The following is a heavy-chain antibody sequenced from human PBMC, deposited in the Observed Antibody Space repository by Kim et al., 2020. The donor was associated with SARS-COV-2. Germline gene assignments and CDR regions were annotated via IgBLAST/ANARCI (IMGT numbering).Heavy chain of an antibody. CDR3: ARTSLLPNYYYYGMDV. D-gene: IGHD2-15*01. CDR1: GYTFTSYG. CDR2: ISAYNGNT. Sequence: ASVKVSCKASGYTFTSYGISWVRQAPGQGLEWMGWISAYNGNTNYAQKLQGRVTMTTDTSTSTAYMELRSLRSDDTAVYYCARTSLLPNYYYYGMDVWGQGTTVTVSS. J-gene: IGHJ6*02. V-gene: IGHV1-18*01.